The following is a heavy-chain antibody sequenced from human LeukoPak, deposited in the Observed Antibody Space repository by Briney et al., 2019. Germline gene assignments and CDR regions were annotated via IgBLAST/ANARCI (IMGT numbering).Heavy chain of an antibody. D-gene: IGHD3-10*01. CDR1: GGSISSGGYY. J-gene: IGHJ6*02. Sequence: SQTLCLTCTVSGGSISSGGYYWSWIRQHPGKGLEWIGYIYYSGSTYYNPSLKSRVTISVDTSKNQFSLKLSSVTAADTAEYYCARFPGHYYGSGTPYYGMDVWGQGTTVTVSS. V-gene: IGHV4-31*03. CDR2: IYYSGST. CDR3: ARFPGHYYGSGTPYYGMDV.